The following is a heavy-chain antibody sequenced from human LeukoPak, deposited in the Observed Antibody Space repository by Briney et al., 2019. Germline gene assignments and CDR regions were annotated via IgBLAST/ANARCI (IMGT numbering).Heavy chain of an antibody. CDR3: ARARRGRWLQLGY. J-gene: IGHJ4*02. Sequence: GGSLRLSCAASGFTFSSYWMSWVRQAPGKGLEWVSVIYSGGSTYYADSVKGRFTISRDNSKNTLYLQMNSLRAEDTAVYYCARARRGRWLQLGYWGQGTLVTVSS. D-gene: IGHD5-24*01. CDR1: GFTFSSYW. CDR2: IYSGGST. V-gene: IGHV3-53*01.